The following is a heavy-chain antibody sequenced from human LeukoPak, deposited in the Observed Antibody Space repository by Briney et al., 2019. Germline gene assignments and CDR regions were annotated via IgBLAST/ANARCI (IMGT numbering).Heavy chain of an antibody. CDR2: ISYDGSNK. J-gene: IGHJ4*02. CDR3: VKEGGLMIRRYYFDY. Sequence: QSGGSLRLSCAASGFTFSSYGMHWVRQAPGKGLEWVAVISYDGSNKYYADSVKGRFTISRDNSKNTLYLQMNSLRVDDTAVYYCVKEGGLMIRRYYFDYWGQGTLVTVSS. CDR1: GFTFSSYG. V-gene: IGHV3-30*18. D-gene: IGHD3-16*01.